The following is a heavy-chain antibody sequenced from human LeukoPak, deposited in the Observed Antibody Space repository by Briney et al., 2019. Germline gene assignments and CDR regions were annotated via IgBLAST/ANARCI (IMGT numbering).Heavy chain of an antibody. D-gene: IGHD1-26*01. J-gene: IGHJ4*02. Sequence: ASVKVSCKASGYTFTGYYMHWVRQAPGQGLEWMGWINPNSGGTNYAQKFQGRVTMARDTSTSTAYMELRSLRSDDTAVYYCARGGGGSYSSRGDYWGQGTLVTVSS. CDR2: INPNSGGT. CDR3: ARGGGGSYSSRGDY. V-gene: IGHV1-2*02. CDR1: GYTFTGYY.